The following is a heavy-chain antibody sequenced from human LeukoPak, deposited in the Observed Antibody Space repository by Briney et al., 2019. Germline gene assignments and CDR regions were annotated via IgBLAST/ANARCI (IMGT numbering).Heavy chain of an antibody. J-gene: IGHJ4*02. V-gene: IGHV2-70*17. D-gene: IGHD3-22*01. CDR1: GFSLTTRGMC. CDR3: ARTGCYYDSSGYSY. CDR2: IDWDDDK. Sequence: SGPALVKPTQTLILTCTFSGFSLTTRGMCVSWIRQPPGKALEWLARIDWDDDKFYNTSLKTGLTISKDTSKNQVVLTMTNMDPVDTATYYCARTGCYYDSSGYSYWGQGTLVTVSS.